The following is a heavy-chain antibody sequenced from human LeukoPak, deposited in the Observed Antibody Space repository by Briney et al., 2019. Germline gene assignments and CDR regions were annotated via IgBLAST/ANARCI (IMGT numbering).Heavy chain of an antibody. CDR1: GFTFSNHA. Sequence: GGSLRLSCAASGFTFSNHAMSWVRQAPGKGLEWVSGISGSGDNTQYADSVKGRFTISRDNSKNTLYLQMNSLRAEDTAVYYCARDLGGSYFRYYFDYWGQGTLVTVSS. CDR2: ISGSGDNT. V-gene: IGHV3-23*01. J-gene: IGHJ4*02. CDR3: ARDLGGSYFRYYFDY. D-gene: IGHD1-26*01.